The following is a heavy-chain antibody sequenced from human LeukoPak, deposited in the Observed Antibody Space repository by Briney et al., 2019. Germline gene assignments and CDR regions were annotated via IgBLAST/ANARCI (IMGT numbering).Heavy chain of an antibody. J-gene: IGHJ4*02. CDR1: GFTFDDYA. D-gene: IGHD3-22*01. CDR3: AKARPMIVVVTDFDY. CDR2: ISWNSGSI. Sequence: GGSLRLSCAASGFTFDDYAMHWVRQAPGKGLEWVSGISWNSGSIGYADSVKGRFTISRDNAKNSLYLQMNRLRAEDTALYYCAKARPMIVVVTDFDYWGQGTLVTVSS. V-gene: IGHV3-9*01.